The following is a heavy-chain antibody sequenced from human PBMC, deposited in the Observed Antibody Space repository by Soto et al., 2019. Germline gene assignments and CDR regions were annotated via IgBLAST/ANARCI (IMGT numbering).Heavy chain of an antibody. CDR1: GFTFSSYA. D-gene: IGHD3-9*01. V-gene: IGHV3-23*01. CDR2: ISGSGGST. J-gene: IGHJ4*02. Sequence: PGGSLRLSCAASGFTFSSYAMSWVRQAPGKGLEWVSAISGSGGSTYYADSVKGRFTISRDNSKNTLYLQMNSLRAEDTAVYYCANLYYDILTGSLGTFDYWGQGTLVTVSS. CDR3: ANLYYDILTGSLGTFDY.